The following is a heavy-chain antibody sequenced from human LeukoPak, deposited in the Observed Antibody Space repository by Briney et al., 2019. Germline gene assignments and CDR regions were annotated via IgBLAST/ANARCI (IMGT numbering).Heavy chain of an antibody. J-gene: IGHJ4*02. Sequence: GGSLRLSCAASGFTFDDYATHWVRQAPGKGLEWVSGISWNSGSIGYADSVKGRFTISRDNAKNSLYLQMNSLRAEDTAVYYCARDRGPWYGSGWDPFDYWGQGTLVTVSS. CDR3: ARDRGPWYGSGWDPFDY. D-gene: IGHD6-19*01. V-gene: IGHV3-9*01. CDR1: GFTFDDYA. CDR2: ISWNSGSI.